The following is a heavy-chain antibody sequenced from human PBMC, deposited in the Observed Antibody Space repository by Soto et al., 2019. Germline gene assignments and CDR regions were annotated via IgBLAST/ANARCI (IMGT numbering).Heavy chain of an antibody. Sequence: ASVKGSCKASGYTFISYGISWVRQAPGQGLELVGWMSAFTVQADYAQIFQDRVTMTTDTSTSTAYMELSSLRAEDTALYYCVKGVVGCCCSTVSCSHWFDPWGQGTQVTVSS. CDR3: VKGVVGCCCSTVSCSHWFDP. CDR1: GYTFISYG. V-gene: IGHV1-18*04. J-gene: IGHJ5*02. CDR2: MSAFTVQA. D-gene: IGHD2-8*02.